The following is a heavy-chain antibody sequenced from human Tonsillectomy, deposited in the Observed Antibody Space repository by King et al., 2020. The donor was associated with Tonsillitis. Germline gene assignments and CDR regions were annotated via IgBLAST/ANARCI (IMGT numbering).Heavy chain of an antibody. D-gene: IGHD3-10*01. V-gene: IGHV4-34*01. Sequence: VQLQQWGAGLLKPSETLSLTCAVYGGSFRGYYCSWIRHPPGKGLEWIGEINHSGTTNYNPSLKSRVTISVDTSKNQFSLKLSSVSAADTAVYYRARGGGAYYMDVWDKGTTVTVSS. CDR3: ARGGGAYYMDV. CDR2: INHSGTT. CDR1: GGSFRGYY. J-gene: IGHJ6*03.